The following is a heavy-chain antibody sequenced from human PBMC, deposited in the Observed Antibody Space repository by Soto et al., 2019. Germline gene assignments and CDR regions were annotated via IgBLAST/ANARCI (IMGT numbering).Heavy chain of an antibody. CDR1: GYTLTELS. J-gene: IGHJ3*02. CDR2: FDPEDGET. V-gene: IGHV1-24*01. Sequence: AASVKVSCKVSGYTLTELSMHWVRQPPGKGLEWMGGFDPEDGETIYAQKFQGRVTMTEDTSTDTAYMELRSLRSEYTAVYYCATRNQYYDFWSGYSPKRAFDIWGQGTMVTVSS. CDR3: ATRNQYYDFWSGYSPKRAFDI. D-gene: IGHD3-3*01.